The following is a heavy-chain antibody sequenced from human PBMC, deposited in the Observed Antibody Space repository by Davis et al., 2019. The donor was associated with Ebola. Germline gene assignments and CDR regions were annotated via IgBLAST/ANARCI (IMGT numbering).Heavy chain of an antibody. Sequence: GGSLRLSCAASGFSFSAYAMNWVRQAPGKGLEWVALILYDGSNKYYADSVKGRFTISRDNSKNTLYLQMNSLRAEDTAVYYCASNSGSLRVFDYWGQGTLVTVSS. V-gene: IGHV3-30-3*01. J-gene: IGHJ4*02. CDR2: ILYDGSNK. D-gene: IGHD1-26*01. CDR3: ASNSGSLRVFDY. CDR1: GFSFSAYA.